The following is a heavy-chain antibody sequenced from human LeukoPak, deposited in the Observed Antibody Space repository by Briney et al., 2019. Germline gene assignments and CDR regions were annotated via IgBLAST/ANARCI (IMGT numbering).Heavy chain of an antibody. CDR2: IYHSGSP. D-gene: IGHD5-12*01. Sequence: PSETLSLTCTVSGGSISSSSSYYWVWIRQPPGKSLEWIGNIYHSGSPYYNPSLRGRVTISVDTSKNQFSLKLSSVTAADTAVYYCARQLGGYGGNSYFDFWGQGTLVTVSS. J-gene: IGHJ4*02. CDR1: GGSISSSSSYY. CDR3: ARQLGGYGGNSYFDF. V-gene: IGHV4-39*01.